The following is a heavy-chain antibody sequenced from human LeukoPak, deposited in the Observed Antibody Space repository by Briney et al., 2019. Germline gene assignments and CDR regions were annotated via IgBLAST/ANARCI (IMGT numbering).Heavy chain of an antibody. CDR1: GFTFSSYW. CDR2: IKQDGSEK. J-gene: IGHJ5*02. CDR3: ARGCTSTSCSGWFDP. D-gene: IGHD2-2*01. Sequence: GGSLRLSCAASGFTFSSYWMSWVRQAPGKGLEWVANIKQDGSEKYYVDSVKGRFTISRDNAKNSLYLQVNSLRAEDTAVHYCARGCTSTSCSGWFDPWGQGTLVTVSS. V-gene: IGHV3-7*01.